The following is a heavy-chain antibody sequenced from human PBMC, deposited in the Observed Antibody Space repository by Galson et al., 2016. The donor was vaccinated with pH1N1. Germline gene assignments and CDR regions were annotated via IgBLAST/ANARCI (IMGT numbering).Heavy chain of an antibody. Sequence: SLRLSCAASGFSLSSYGLTWVRRAPGKGLEWVSSISGSGGRTYYAGSVKGRFIISRDNSKNTMYPQMNILRVEDTATYYCAKNIREAAAANDAFDIWGQGTMVTVSS. CDR3: AKNIREAAAANDAFDI. J-gene: IGHJ3*02. V-gene: IGHV3-23*01. CDR1: GFSLSSYG. CDR2: ISGSGGRT. D-gene: IGHD6-13*01.